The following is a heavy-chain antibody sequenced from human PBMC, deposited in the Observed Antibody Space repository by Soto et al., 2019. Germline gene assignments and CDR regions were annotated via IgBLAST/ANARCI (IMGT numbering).Heavy chain of an antibody. CDR3: AADSRYCSGGNCEDY. CDR2: IVVGSGHT. CDR1: GFTFTSSA. Sequence: QMQLVQSGPEVKKPGTSVKVSCKASGFTFTSSAMQWVRQARGQRLEWIGWIVVGSGHTNYAQKFQERVTITRDMSTSTAYMELSSLRSEDTAVYYCAADSRYCSGGNCEDYSGQGTLVTVSS. V-gene: IGHV1-58*02. D-gene: IGHD2-15*01. J-gene: IGHJ4*02.